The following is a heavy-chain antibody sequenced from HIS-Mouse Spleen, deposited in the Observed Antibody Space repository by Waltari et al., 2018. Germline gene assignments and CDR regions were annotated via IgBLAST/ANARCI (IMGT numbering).Heavy chain of an antibody. Sequence: QLQLQESGPGLVKPSDTLSPPCTVSGGPISIRIYYCGWIRQPPGKGLEWIGSIYYSGSTYYNPSLKSRVTISVDTSKNQFSLKLSSVTAADTAVYYCAREIPYSSSWYDWYFDLWGRGTLVTVSS. D-gene: IGHD6-13*01. J-gene: IGHJ2*01. CDR3: AREIPYSSSWYDWYFDL. CDR1: GGPISIRIYY. V-gene: IGHV4-39*07. CDR2: IYYSGST.